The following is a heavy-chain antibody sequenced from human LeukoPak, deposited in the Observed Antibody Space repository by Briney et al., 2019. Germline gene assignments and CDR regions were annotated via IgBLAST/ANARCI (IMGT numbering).Heavy chain of an antibody. V-gene: IGHV5-51*01. CDR3: ARHPDCIRTSCYVDYYGMDV. CDR2: INPGDSDT. D-gene: IGHD2-2*01. CDR1: GYNFTSYW. J-gene: IGHJ6*02. Sequence: GESLRISCKGSGYNFTSYWISWVRQMPGKGLEWMGIINPGDSDTRYSPSFQGQVTISADKSISTAYLQWSSLKASDTAMYYCARHPDCIRTSCYVDYYGMDVWGQGTTVTVSS.